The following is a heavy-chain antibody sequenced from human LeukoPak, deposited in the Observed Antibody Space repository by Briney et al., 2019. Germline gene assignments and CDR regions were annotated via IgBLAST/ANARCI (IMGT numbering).Heavy chain of an antibody. J-gene: IGHJ4*02. D-gene: IGHD3-22*01. Sequence: PGGSLRLSCAASGFTSSSYGMHWVRQAPGKGLEWVAVIPYDGSNKYYADSVKGRFTISRDNSKNTLYLQMNSLRAEDTAVYYCANLDSSGYYPLDYWGQGTLVTVSS. CDR1: GFTSSSYG. CDR2: IPYDGSNK. V-gene: IGHV3-30*18. CDR3: ANLDSSGYYPLDY.